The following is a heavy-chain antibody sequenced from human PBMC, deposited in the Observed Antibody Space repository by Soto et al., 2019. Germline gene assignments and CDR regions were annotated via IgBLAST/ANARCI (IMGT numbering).Heavy chain of an antibody. J-gene: IGHJ4*02. Sequence: SVKVSCKASGGTFSTYTISWVRHAPGQGLEWLGRIIPLFGLPNHAQKFQDRVTITADKSTDTAYLEMNRLRTEDTAVYYCAKGSQYDMLTAYHAFDFWGQGTLVTVSS. D-gene: IGHD3-9*01. V-gene: IGHV1-69*02. CDR1: GGTFSTYT. CDR3: AKGSQYDMLTAYHAFDF. CDR2: IIPLFGLP.